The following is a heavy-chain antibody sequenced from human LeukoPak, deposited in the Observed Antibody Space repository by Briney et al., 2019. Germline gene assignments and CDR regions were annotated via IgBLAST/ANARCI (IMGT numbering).Heavy chain of an antibody. J-gene: IGHJ4*02. CDR1: GFTFDGYA. V-gene: IGHV3-9*01. D-gene: IGHD3-10*01. Sequence: GGSLRLSCAASGFTFDGYAMHWVRQAPGKGLEWVSGISWNSGSIGYADSVKGRFTISRDNAKSSLYLQMNSLRAEDTALYYCAKSLMVRGVIINWGQGTLVTVSP. CDR3: AKSLMVRGVIIN. CDR2: ISWNSGSI.